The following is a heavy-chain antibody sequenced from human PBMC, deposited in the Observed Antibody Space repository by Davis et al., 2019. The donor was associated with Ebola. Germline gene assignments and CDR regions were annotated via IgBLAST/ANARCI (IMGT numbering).Heavy chain of an antibody. CDR3: ARDTGITIFGVAIDY. Sequence: MPSETLSLTCTVSGDSISSYHWSWIRQSPGKGLEWIGYIYYSGSTFYNPSLKSRVTISVDTSKNQFSLKLSSVTAADTAVYYCARDTGITIFGVAIDYWGQGTLVTVSS. J-gene: IGHJ4*02. D-gene: IGHD3-3*01. CDR2: IYYSGST. V-gene: IGHV4-59*12. CDR1: GDSISSYH.